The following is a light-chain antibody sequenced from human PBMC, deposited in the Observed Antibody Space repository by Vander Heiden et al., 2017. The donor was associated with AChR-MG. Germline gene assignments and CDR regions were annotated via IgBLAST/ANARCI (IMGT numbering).Light chain of an antibody. CDR3: QQDCSSPVT. CDR2: GAS. CDR1: QSVSSSY. Sequence: DILLTQSPATLSSSLGDRATLSCRASQSVSSSYLAWYQQKPGQAPRLLIYGASSRATGIPDRFSGSGSGTDFTLTISRLEPEDFAVYYCQQDCSSPVTFGQGTKLEIK. V-gene: IGKV3-20*01. J-gene: IGKJ2*01.